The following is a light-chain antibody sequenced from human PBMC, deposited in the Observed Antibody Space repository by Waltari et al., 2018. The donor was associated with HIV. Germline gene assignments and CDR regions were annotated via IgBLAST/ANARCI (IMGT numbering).Light chain of an antibody. CDR1: SSNIGNNY. J-gene: IGLJ1*01. Sequence: QSVLTQPPSVSAAPGQKVTISCSGSSSNIGNNYVSWYQQLPGTAPKLLIYDNNKRRSGIPDRFAGSKSGTSATLDITGLQTGDEADYYCGTWDTSLSASFVFGTGTEVTIL. CDR2: DNN. V-gene: IGLV1-51*01. CDR3: GTWDTSLSASFV.